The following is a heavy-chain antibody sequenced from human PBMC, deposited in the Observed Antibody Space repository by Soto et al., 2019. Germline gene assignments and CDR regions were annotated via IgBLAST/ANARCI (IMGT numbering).Heavy chain of an antibody. CDR3: VRASGAPDF. J-gene: IGHJ4*02. CDR2: INNEGNNI. Sequence: GGSLRLSCAASGFTFSNYWMHWVRRAPGKGLVWVSRINNEGNNIVYADSVKGRFTLSRDNARNTLYLQMDSLTVEDTAVYYCVRASGAPDFWGQGTMVTVST. CDR1: GFTFSNYW. V-gene: IGHV3-74*01.